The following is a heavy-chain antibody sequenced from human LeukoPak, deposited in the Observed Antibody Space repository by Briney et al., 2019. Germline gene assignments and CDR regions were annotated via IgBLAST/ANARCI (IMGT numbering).Heavy chain of an antibody. CDR2: IYYSGST. Sequence: SETLSLTCTVSGGSISSYYSSWIRQPPGKGLEWIGYIYYSGSTNYNPSLKSRVTISVDTSKNQFSMKLSSVTAADTAVYYCAWGMRGRIRFARTHYMDVWGKGTTVTVSS. D-gene: IGHD2-8*01. V-gene: IGHV4-59*01. CDR1: GGSISSYY. CDR3: AWGMRGRIRFARTHYMDV. J-gene: IGHJ6*03.